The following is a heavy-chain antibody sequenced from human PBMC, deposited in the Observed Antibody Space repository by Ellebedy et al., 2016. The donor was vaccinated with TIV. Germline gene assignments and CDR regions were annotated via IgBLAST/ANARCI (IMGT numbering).Heavy chain of an antibody. CDR1: GFTFSSYA. Sequence: GGSLRLSXSASGFTFSSYAMHWVRQAPGKGLEYVSAISSNGGSTYYADSVKGRFTISRDNSKNTLYLQMSSLRAEDTAVYYCVGVDYDILTGYPSYYYGMDVWGQGTTVTVSS. D-gene: IGHD3-9*01. CDR2: ISSNGGST. CDR3: VGVDYDILTGYPSYYYGMDV. J-gene: IGHJ6*02. V-gene: IGHV3-64D*06.